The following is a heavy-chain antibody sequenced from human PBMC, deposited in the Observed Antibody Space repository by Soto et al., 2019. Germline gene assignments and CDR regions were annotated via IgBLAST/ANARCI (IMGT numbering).Heavy chain of an antibody. CDR3: ARGRRGYYGAGSFNSPKQNNWFDP. D-gene: IGHD3-10*01. V-gene: IGHV4-34*01. J-gene: IGHJ5*02. CDR1: GGSFSGYY. CDR2: INHSGST. Sequence: QVQLQQWGAGLLKPSETLSLTCAVYGGSFSGYYWSWIRQPPGMGLEWIGEINHSGSTNYNPSLNSPVTISVDTSKNQFSLKLSCVTAADTGVYYCARGRRGYYGAGSFNSPKQNNWFDPRGQGTLVTVSS.